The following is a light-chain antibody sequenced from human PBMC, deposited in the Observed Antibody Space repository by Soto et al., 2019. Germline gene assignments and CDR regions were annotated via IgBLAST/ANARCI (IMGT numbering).Light chain of an antibody. CDR3: QQRGNWPPVT. Sequence: EIVLTQSPATLSLSPGERATLSCRASQSIYDYLAWYQQKPGQPPRLLVYDASNRAAGIPARFSGSGSGTDFTLTISSLEPEDFAAYYCQQRGNWPPVTFGGGTKVEIK. J-gene: IGKJ4*01. V-gene: IGKV3-11*01. CDR1: QSIYDY. CDR2: DAS.